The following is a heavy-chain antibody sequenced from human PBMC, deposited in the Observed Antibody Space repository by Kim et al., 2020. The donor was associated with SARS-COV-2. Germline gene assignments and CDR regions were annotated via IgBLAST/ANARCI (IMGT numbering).Heavy chain of an antibody. V-gene: IGHV3-66*01. J-gene: IGHJ4*02. D-gene: IGHD6-13*01. CDR2: IYSGST. CDR1: GFAVSNNY. CDR3: ARIAAAGPLDY. Sequence: GGSLRLSCAASGFAVSNNYMSWVRQAPGKGLEWVSAIYSGSTYYADSVMGRFTISRDISKNTEYLQMNSLRAEDTAVYYCARIAAAGPLDYWGQGTRVTV.